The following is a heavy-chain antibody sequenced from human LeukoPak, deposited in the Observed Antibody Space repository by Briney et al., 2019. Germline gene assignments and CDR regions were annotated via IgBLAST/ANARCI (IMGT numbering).Heavy chain of an antibody. CDR1: GFTFSRYW. J-gene: IGHJ5*02. Sequence: GGSLRLSCAASGFTFSRYWIHWVRQGPGKGLEWVSRINPDGSTTTYADSVKGRFTISRDNAKNTVYLQMNSLRAEDTAVYYCARVLSGSWDWFDPWGQGTLVTVSS. D-gene: IGHD3-22*01. CDR2: INPDGSTT. V-gene: IGHV3-74*01. CDR3: ARVLSGSWDWFDP.